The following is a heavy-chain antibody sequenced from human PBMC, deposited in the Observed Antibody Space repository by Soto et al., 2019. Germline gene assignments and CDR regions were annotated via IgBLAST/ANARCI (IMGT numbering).Heavy chain of an antibody. Sequence: QVQLVESGGGVVQPGRSLRLSCAASGFTFSSYGMHWVRQAPGKGLEWVAVISYDGSNKYYADSVKGRFTISRDNSKNTLYLQMNSLRAEDTAVYYRAKDPSAIYSYGLEPTMDHYFDYWGQGTLVTVSS. J-gene: IGHJ4*02. V-gene: IGHV3-30*18. CDR2: ISYDGSNK. CDR3: AKDPSAIYSYGLEPTMDHYFDY. CDR1: GFTFSSYG. D-gene: IGHD5-18*01.